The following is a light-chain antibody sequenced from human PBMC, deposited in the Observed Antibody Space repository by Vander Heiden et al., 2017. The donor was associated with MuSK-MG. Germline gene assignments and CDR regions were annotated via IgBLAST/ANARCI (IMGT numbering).Light chain of an antibody. CDR3: QSYDSGNTV. J-gene: IGLJ7*01. V-gene: IGLV6-57*03. Sequence: NFMLTRPHSVSESPGKTVIISCTRSSGSIASNYVQWYQQRPGSAPTTVIYEDNQRPSGVPDRFSGSIDSSSNSASLTISGLKTEDEADYYCQSYDSGNTVFGGGTQLTVL. CDR1: SGSIASNY. CDR2: EDN.